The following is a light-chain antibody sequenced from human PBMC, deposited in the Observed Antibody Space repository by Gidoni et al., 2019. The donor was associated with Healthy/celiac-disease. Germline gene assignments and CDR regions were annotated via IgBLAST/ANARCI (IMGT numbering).Light chain of an antibody. Sequence: ESQTTESPSSLSASVGDRVTITRRASQSISNYLNWYQQKPGKAPKLLIYAASSLQSGVPSRFSGSGSGTDFTLTISSLQPEDFATYYCQQCYSTLFTFGHGTKVDIK. V-gene: IGKV1-39*01. J-gene: IGKJ3*01. CDR2: AAS. CDR1: QSISNY. CDR3: QQCYSTLFT.